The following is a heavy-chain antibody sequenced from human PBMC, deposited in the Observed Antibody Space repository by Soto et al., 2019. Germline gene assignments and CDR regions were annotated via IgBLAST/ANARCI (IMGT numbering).Heavy chain of an antibody. CDR2: IIPIFGTA. Sequence: QVQLVQSGAEVKKPGSSVKVSCKASGGTFSSYAISWVRQAPGQGLEWMGGIIPIFGTANYAQKFQGRVTITADESASTAYMELSSLRSEDTAVYYCATALRFLEWSMRIGRFDYWGQGTLVTVSS. D-gene: IGHD3-3*01. CDR1: GGTFSSYA. V-gene: IGHV1-69*01. CDR3: ATALRFLEWSMRIGRFDY. J-gene: IGHJ4*02.